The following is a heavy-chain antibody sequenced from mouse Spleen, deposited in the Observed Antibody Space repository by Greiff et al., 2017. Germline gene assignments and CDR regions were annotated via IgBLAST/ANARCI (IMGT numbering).Heavy chain of an antibody. CDR3: ARYYGDY. J-gene: IGHJ2*01. CDR1: GFTFSSFG. Sequence: EVKLMESGGGLVQPGGSRKLSCAASGFTFSSFGMHWVRQAPEKGLEWVAYISSGSSTIYYADTVKGRSTISRDNPKNTLFLQMTSLRSEDTAMYYCARYYGDYWGQGTTLTVSS. D-gene: IGHD1-2*01. CDR2: ISSGSSTI. V-gene: IGHV5-17*02.